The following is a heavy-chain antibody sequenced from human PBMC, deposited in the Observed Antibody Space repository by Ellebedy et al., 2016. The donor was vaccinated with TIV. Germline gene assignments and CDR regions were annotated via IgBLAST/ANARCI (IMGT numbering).Heavy chain of an antibody. Sequence: MPSETLSLTCSVTGYSISSGYNWGWIRQSPGKGLEWIGSIYPDGITYYSPSLRSRVTISLNTSKDEFSLKLSSVTAADTAVYYCSRRNWNFALRTDYFDSWGRGTLVSVSS. D-gene: IGHD1-7*01. CDR3: SRRNWNFALRTDYFDS. J-gene: IGHJ4*02. CDR2: IYPDGIT. CDR1: GYSISSGYN. V-gene: IGHV4-38-2*02.